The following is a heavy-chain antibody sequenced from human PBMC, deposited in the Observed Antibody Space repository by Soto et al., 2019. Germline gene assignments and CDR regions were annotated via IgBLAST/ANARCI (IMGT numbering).Heavy chain of an antibody. V-gene: IGHV2-70*04. Sequence: SGPTLVNPTRTLTLTCTFSGFSLSTVGMHVSWIRHPPGKALEWLARIDWDDDKWYSPSLKTRLTISKDTSKNRVVLTMTNMDPVDTATYYCARMTTTHSFAFWGQGTLVTVSS. D-gene: IGHD4-4*01. J-gene: IGHJ4*02. CDR1: GFSLSTVGMH. CDR2: IDWDDDK. CDR3: ARMTTTHSFAF.